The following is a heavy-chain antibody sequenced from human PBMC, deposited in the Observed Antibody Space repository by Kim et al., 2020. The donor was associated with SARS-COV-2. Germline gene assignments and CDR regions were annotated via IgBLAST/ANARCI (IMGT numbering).Heavy chain of an antibody. V-gene: IGHV6-1*01. Sequence: SQTLSLTCAISGDSVSSNSAAWNWIRQSPSRGLEWLGRTYYRSKWYNDYAVSVKSRITINPDTSKNQFSLQLNSVTPEDTAVYYCARAGGVAGNRGPWFDPWGQGTLVTVSS. CDR3: ARAGGVAGNRGPWFDP. J-gene: IGHJ5*02. CDR2: TYYRSKWYN. D-gene: IGHD6-19*01. CDR1: GDSVSSNSAA.